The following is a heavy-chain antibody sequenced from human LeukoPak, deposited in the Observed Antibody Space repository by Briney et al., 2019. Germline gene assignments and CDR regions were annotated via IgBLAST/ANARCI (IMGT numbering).Heavy chain of an antibody. V-gene: IGHV4-34*01. D-gene: IGHD4-17*01. CDR2: INHSGST. J-gene: IGHJ4*02. CDR3: ARSGSSTVTTLDY. CDR1: GGSFSGYY. Sequence: PSETLSLTCAVYGGSFSGYYWSWIRQPPGKGLEWIGEINHSGSTYYNPSLKSRVTISVDTSKNQFSLKLSSVTAADKAVYYCARSGSSTVTTLDYWGQGPLVTVSS.